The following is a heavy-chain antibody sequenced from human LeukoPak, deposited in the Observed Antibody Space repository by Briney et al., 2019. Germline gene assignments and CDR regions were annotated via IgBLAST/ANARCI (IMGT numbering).Heavy chain of an antibody. Sequence: SSVKASCKASGGTFSSYAISWVRQAPGQGLEWMGGIIPIFGTANYAQKFQGRVTITTDESTSTAYMELSSLRSEDTAVYYCASRNYDSSGYYLNNWFDPWGQGTLVTVSS. CDR1: GGTFSSYA. D-gene: IGHD3-22*01. V-gene: IGHV1-69*05. CDR2: IIPIFGTA. J-gene: IGHJ5*02. CDR3: ASRNYDSSGYYLNNWFDP.